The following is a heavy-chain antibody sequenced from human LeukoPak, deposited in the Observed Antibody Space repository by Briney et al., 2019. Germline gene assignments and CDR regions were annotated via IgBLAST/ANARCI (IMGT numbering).Heavy chain of an antibody. CDR3: ARDLGTMVRGVGDYYGMDV. D-gene: IGHD3-10*01. J-gene: IGHJ6*02. CDR1: GLTFSSYS. Sequence: VSLRLSCAASGLTFSSYSMNWVRQAPGKGLEWVSSISSSSSYIYYADSVKGRFTISRDNAKNSLYLQMNSLRAEDTAVYYCARDLGTMVRGVGDYYGMDVWGQGTTVTVSS. CDR2: ISSSSSYI. V-gene: IGHV3-21*01.